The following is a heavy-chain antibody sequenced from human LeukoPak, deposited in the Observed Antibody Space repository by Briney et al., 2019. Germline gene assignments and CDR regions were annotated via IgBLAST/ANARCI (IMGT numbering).Heavy chain of an antibody. CDR2: IYTSGST. CDR3: ATDVVAVDAFDI. J-gene: IGHJ3*02. Sequence: SETLSLTCTVSGGSISSYYWSWIRQPAGKGLEWIGRIYTSGSTNYNPSLKSRVTMSVDTSKNQFSLKLSSVTAADTAVHYCATDVVAVDAFDIWGQGTMVTVSS. CDR1: GGSISSYY. V-gene: IGHV4-4*07. D-gene: IGHD2-15*01.